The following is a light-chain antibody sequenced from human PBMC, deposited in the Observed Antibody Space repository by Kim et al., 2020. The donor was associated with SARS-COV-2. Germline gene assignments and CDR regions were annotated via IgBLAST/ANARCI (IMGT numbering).Light chain of an antibody. CDR2: DND. J-gene: IGLJ3*02. V-gene: IGLV1-51*01. Sequence: GQGVTISCSGGTSNIGNNYVSWYQQLPGTAPKLLIYDNDKRPSGIPDRFSGSKSGTSATLGITGLQTGDEADYYCGTWETSLRIAVFGGGTKVTVL. CDR3: GTWETSLRIAV. CDR1: TSNIGNNY.